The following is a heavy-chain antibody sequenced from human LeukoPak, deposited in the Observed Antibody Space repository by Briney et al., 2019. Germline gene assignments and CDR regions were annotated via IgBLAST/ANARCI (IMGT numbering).Heavy chain of an antibody. D-gene: IGHD3-22*01. J-gene: IGHJ4*02. Sequence: ASVKVSCKASGYTFTGYYMHWVRQAPGQGLEWMGWINPNSGGTNYAQKFQGRVATTRDTSISTAYMELSRLRSDDTAVYYCARDYDSSGSLDYWGQGTLVTVSS. CDR3: ARDYDSSGSLDY. V-gene: IGHV1-2*02. CDR1: GYTFTGYY. CDR2: INPNSGGT.